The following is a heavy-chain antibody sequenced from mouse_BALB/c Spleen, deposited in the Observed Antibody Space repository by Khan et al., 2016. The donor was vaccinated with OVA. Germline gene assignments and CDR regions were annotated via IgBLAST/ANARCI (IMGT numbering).Heavy chain of an antibody. V-gene: IGHV9-3-1*01. CDR2: INTNTGEP. D-gene: IGHD4-1*01. CDR1: GYTFTNFG. CDR3: RRVGYSGTIDS. J-gene: IGHJ4*01. Sequence: QIQLVQSGPEVKKPGETVKISCKASGYTFTNFGMNWMRQAPGKGLKWMGWINTNTGEPTYVDDFKGRFAFSLETSASTAYLQINNLKNEDTATYCGRRVGYSGTIDSWVQGTSVTVSS.